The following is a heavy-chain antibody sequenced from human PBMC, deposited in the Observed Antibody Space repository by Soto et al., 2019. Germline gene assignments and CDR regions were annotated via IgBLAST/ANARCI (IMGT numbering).Heavy chain of an antibody. CDR3: ARAVGHIVVVTHTRSYGMDV. D-gene: IGHD2-21*02. J-gene: IGHJ6*02. V-gene: IGHV1-69*13. CDR1: GGTFSSYA. CDR2: IIPIFGTA. Sequence: GASVKVACKASGGTFSSYATSWVRQAPGQGLEWMGGIIPIFGTANYAQKFQGRVTITADESTSTAYMELSSLRSEDTAVYYCARAVGHIVVVTHTRSYGMDVWGQGTTATVSS.